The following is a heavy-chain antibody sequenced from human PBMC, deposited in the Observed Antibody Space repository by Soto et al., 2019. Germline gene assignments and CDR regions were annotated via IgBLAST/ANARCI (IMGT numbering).Heavy chain of an antibody. J-gene: IGHJ6*02. D-gene: IGHD3-10*02. CDR1: GFTFSRFS. V-gene: IGHV3-30-3*01. CDR3: ARDHGMFLSYYYYGMDV. Sequence: GGSLRLSCAASGFTFSRFSMHWVRQAPGKGLAWVAVISYDGSNTHYAESVKGRFNISRDDSKNTVYLQMNNLRGEDSAVYYCARDHGMFLSYYYYGMDVWGQGTTVTISS. CDR2: ISYDGSNT.